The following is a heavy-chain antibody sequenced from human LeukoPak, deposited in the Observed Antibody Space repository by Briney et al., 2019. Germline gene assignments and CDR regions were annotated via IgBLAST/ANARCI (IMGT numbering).Heavy chain of an antibody. V-gene: IGHV3-30*02. D-gene: IGHD3-16*01. J-gene: IGHJ4*02. CDR3: VRGDSVDY. CDR2: IRYDGSNK. Sequence: PGGSLRLSCVISGFTLSSFGIHWVRQAPGKGLDWVAFIRYDGSNKNYADSVKGRFTVSRDNSKNTVYLQMGSLRGEDTAVYYCVRGDSVDYWGQGTLVAVSS. CDR1: GFTLSSFG.